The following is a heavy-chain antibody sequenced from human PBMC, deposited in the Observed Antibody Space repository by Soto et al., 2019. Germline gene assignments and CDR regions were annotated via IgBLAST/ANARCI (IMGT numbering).Heavy chain of an antibody. Sequence: QVQLQESGPGLVKPSGTLSLTCAVSGGSISSSNWWSWVRQPPGKGLEWIGEIYHSGNTNYNPSLKSRVPMAVDKSRNQFSLKLSSVNAADTAVYYCARRWGEGRVDYWGQGTLVTVSS. CDR2: IYHSGNT. V-gene: IGHV4-4*02. CDR3: ARRWGEGRVDY. CDR1: GGSISSSNW. D-gene: IGHD3-10*01. J-gene: IGHJ4*02.